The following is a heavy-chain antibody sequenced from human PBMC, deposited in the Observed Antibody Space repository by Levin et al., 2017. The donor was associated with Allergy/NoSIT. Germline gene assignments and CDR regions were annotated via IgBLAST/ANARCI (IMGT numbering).Heavy chain of an antibody. V-gene: IGHV4-59*08. Sequence: SQTLSLPCTVSGGSISSYSWGWIRQPPGKGLEWIGCIDNSGSTNYNPSLKSRVTISVDTSKNQFSLKLSSVTAADTAVYYCVRHYSGAWSFNDNWGQGTLVTVSS. CDR3: VRHYSGAWSFNDN. J-gene: IGHJ4*02. CDR1: GGSISSYS. CDR2: IDNSGST. D-gene: IGHD1-26*01.